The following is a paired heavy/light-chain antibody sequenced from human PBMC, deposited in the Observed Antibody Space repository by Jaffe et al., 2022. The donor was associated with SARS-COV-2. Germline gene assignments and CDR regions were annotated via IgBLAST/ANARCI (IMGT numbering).Heavy chain of an antibody. Sequence: EVQLLESGGGLVQPGGSLRLSCAASGFIFSDYAVSWVRQAPGKGLEWVSTISGNGGATYYADSVKGRFTISRDNSENTLSLQMDNLRVEGTAVYYCVKGRVRGVVSAGLQKAYAMDVWGQGTTVTVSS. CDR3: VKGRVRGVVSAGLQKAYAMDV. CDR2: ISGNGGAT. V-gene: IGHV3-23*01. CDR1: GFIFSDYA. J-gene: IGHJ6*02. D-gene: IGHD3-10*01.
Light chain of an antibody. CDR2: DVS. CDR3: NSYTSSSTLV. J-gene: IGLJ3*02. CDR1: SSDVGGYNF. V-gene: IGLV2-14*03. Sequence: QSALTQPASVSGSPGQSITISCTGTSSDVGGYNFVSWYQQHPGKAPKLMIYDVSDRPSGVSNRFSGSKSGNTASLTISGLQAEDEADYYCNSYTSSSTLVFGGGTKLTVL.